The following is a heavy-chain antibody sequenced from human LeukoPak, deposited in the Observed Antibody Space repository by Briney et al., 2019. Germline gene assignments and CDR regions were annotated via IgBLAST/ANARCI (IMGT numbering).Heavy chain of an antibody. CDR3: AKDFNWSDAG. J-gene: IGHJ4*02. CDR1: GFPLSRHD. D-gene: IGHD1-20*01. Sequence: GGSLRLSCAASGFPLSRHDMNCVRQAPGKGLERVSSISRSGGAPAYADSVKGRFTISRDNPKNTLCLQMNRLRAEDTAVYYCAKDFNWSDAGWGQGTLVTVSS. CDR2: ISRSGGAP. V-gene: IGHV3-23*01.